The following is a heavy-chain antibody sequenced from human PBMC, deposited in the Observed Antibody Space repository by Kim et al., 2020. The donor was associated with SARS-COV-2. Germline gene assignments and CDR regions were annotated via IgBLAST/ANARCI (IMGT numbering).Heavy chain of an antibody. CDR1: GFTFGSAH. CDR2: ISADESIK. CDR3: AREGHSSGRAGNFDN. Sequence: GGSLRLSCAGSGFTFGSAHMHWVRQAPGKGLGWVAVISADESIKGYADSVRGRFSGSRDNSQNTLFLQIDSLRPEDTAVYYCAREGHSSGRAGNFDNWGQGTLVTVSS. V-gene: IGHV3-30*03. D-gene: IGHD6-19*01. J-gene: IGHJ4*02.